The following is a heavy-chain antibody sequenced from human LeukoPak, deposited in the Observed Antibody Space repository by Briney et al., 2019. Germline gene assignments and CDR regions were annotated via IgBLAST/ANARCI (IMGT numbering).Heavy chain of an antibody. V-gene: IGHV1-8*01. CDR3: ARANWGSDF. CDR1: GYTFTSYD. J-gene: IGHJ4*02. D-gene: IGHD7-27*01. CDR2: MNPNSGYT. Sequence: ASVKVSCKASGYTFTSYDINWVRQATGQGLEWMGWMNPNSGYTGYAQKFQGRVTMTRNTSISTAYMELTTLTSDDTAIYYCARANWGSDFWGQGTLVTISS.